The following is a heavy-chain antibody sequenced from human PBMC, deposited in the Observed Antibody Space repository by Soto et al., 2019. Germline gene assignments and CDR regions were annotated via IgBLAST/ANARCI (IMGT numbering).Heavy chain of an antibody. CDR2: IYYSGST. V-gene: IGHV4-59*01. J-gene: IGHJ3*02. D-gene: IGHD5-18*01. CDR3: ARSRGYSYGYLGTMIVGRPGAFDI. Sequence: SETLSLTCTVSGGSISSYYWSWIRQPPGKGLEWIGYIYYSGSTNYNPSLKSRVTISVDTSKNQFSLKLSSVTAADTAVYYCARSRGYSYGYLGTMIVGRPGAFDIWGQGTMVTVSS. CDR1: GGSISSYY.